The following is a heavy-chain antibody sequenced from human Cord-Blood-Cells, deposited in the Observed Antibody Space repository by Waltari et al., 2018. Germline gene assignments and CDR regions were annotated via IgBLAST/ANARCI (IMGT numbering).Heavy chain of an antibody. CDR3: AAGSYDILTGYYYYYCMDV. CDR2: SGCGQGNT. Sequence: QMQLVQSGPEVKKPGTSVKVSCKTSGFTFTSSAVQWVRQARGQRLEWIGVSGCGQGNTNYAQKFQERGTITRDMSTSTAYMELSSLRSEDTAVYYCAAGSYDILTGYYYYYCMDVWGQGTTVTVSS. CDR1: GFTFTSSA. V-gene: IGHV1-58*01. D-gene: IGHD3-9*01. J-gene: IGHJ6*02.